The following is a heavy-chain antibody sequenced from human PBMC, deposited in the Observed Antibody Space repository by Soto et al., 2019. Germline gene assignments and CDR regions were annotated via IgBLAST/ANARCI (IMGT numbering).Heavy chain of an antibody. V-gene: IGHV1-69*01. CDR2: TVPMFGIT. CDR1: GDTFNSYG. Sequence: QLQLVQSGAEVKKPGSSVKVSCKASGDTFNSYGISWVRQAPGQGLQWMGGTVPMFGITNYAQKFQGRVTITADESTSKTYMELRSLRSEDTAAYYCARTLSPLRYDPSGQGYYYHYGMDVWGQGTTVTVSS. J-gene: IGHJ6*02. D-gene: IGHD3-22*01. CDR3: ARTLSPLRYDPSGQGYYYHYGMDV.